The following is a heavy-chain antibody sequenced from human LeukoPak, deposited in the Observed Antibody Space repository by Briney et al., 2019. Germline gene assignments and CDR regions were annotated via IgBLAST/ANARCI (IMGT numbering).Heavy chain of an antibody. V-gene: IGHV3-7*01. J-gene: IGHJ6*03. D-gene: IGHD2-2*01. CDR3: ARRGRDIVVVPAAIVYYYYYMDV. CDR2: IKQDGSEK. Sequence: PGGSLRLSCAASGFIFISYWMSWVRQAPGKGLEWVANIKQDGSEKYYVDSVKGRFTISRDNAKNSLYLQMNSLRAEDTAVYYCARRGRDIVVVPAAIVYYYYYMDVWGKGTTVTVSS. CDR1: GFIFISYW.